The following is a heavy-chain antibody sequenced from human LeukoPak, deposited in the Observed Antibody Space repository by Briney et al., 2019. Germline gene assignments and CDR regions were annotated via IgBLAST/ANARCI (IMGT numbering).Heavy chain of an antibody. Sequence: ASVKVSCKASGYTFTSYDINWVRQATGQGLEWMGWMNPNSGNTGYAQKFQGRVTMTRDTSTSTVYMELSSLRSEDTAVYYCARVGDTAMATAWFDPWGQGTLVTVSS. CDR3: ARVGDTAMATAWFDP. J-gene: IGHJ5*02. CDR2: MNPNSGNT. D-gene: IGHD5-18*01. V-gene: IGHV1-8*01. CDR1: GYTFTSYD.